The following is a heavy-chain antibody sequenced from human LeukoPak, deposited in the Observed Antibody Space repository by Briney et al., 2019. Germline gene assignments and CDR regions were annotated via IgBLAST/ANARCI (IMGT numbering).Heavy chain of an antibody. D-gene: IGHD3-16*01. CDR1: GFTFSSYA. V-gene: IGHV3-64*01. CDR3: ARGDDYFDY. CDR2: ISSNGGST. Sequence: GGSLRLSCAASGFTFSSYAMHWVRQAPGKGLEYVSAISSNGGSTYYANSVKGRFTISRDNSKNTLYLQMGSLRAEDMAVYYCARGDDYFDYWGQGTLVTVPS. J-gene: IGHJ4*02.